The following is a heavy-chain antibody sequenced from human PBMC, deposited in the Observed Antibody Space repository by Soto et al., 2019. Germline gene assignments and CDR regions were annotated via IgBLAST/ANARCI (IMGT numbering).Heavy chain of an antibody. Sequence: GSAVKVSCKASGYTFTGYYMHWVRRAPGQGLEWMGWINPNSGGTNYAQKFQGRVTMTRDTSISTAYMELSRLRSDDTAVYYCARRGSGWHQEFAHWGQGTMVAVSS. CDR3: ARRGSGWHQEFAH. V-gene: IGHV1-2*02. CDR2: INPNSGGT. J-gene: IGHJ1*01. CDR1: GYTFTGYY. D-gene: IGHD6-19*01.